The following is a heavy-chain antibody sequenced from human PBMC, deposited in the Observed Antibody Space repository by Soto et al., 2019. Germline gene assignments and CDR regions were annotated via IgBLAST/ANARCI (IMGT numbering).Heavy chain of an antibody. Sequence: ASVKVSWKASGYAFTGHYMRWVRQAPGQGLEWMGWINPNSGGTNYAQKFQGRVTMTRDTSISTAYMELSRLRSDDTAVYYCARDLAGIAVAGTNDYWGQGTLVTVSS. D-gene: IGHD6-19*01. CDR2: INPNSGGT. J-gene: IGHJ4*02. CDR3: ARDLAGIAVAGTNDY. V-gene: IGHV1-2*02. CDR1: GYAFTGHY.